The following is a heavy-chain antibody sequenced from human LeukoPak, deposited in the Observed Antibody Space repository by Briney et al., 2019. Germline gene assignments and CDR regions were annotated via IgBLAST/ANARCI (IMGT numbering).Heavy chain of an antibody. V-gene: IGHV1-3*01. Sequence: ASVKVSCKASGYTFTSYAMHWVRQAPGQRLEWMGWINAGNGNTKYSQKFQGRVTITRDTSASTAYMELSSLRSEDTAVYYCARVSVNRIEYGDYDYWGQGTLVTVSS. CDR3: ARVSVNRIEYGDYDY. J-gene: IGHJ4*02. D-gene: IGHD4-17*01. CDR2: INAGNGNT. CDR1: GYTFTSYA.